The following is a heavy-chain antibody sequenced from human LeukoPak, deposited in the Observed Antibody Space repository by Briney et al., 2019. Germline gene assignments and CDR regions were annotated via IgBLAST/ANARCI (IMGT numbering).Heavy chain of an antibody. V-gene: IGHV4-59*08. CDR2: IYSSGST. CDR3: ARLKVGGGGYYFHDF. J-gene: IGHJ4*02. CDR1: GGSISNYF. Sequence: RATETLSLTCSVSGGSISNYFWTWIRQPPGKGLEWIGYIYSSGSTYYNPSLKSRVTISVDTSKNRFSLKLSTVTAADTAVYYCARLKVGGGGYYFHDFWGQGTLVTVSS. D-gene: IGHD1-26*01.